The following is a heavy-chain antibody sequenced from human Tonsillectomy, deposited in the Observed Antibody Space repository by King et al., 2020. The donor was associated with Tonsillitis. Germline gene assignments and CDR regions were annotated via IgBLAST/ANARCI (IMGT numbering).Heavy chain of an antibody. D-gene: IGHD3-10*01. J-gene: IGHJ3*02. CDR1: GGSIRSYY. CDR3: ARDGLLWFGEGHAFYI. Sequence: VQLQESGPGLVKPSETLSLTCTVSGGSIRSYYWSWIRQPPGKGLEWIGYVDYSGSTNYNPSLKSRVTLSVATSKNQFSLKLSSVTAADTSVYYCARDGLLWFGEGHAFYIWGQGTMVTVSS. CDR2: VDYSGST. V-gene: IGHV4-59*01.